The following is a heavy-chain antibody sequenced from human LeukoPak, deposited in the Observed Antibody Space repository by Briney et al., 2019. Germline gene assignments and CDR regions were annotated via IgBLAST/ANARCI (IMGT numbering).Heavy chain of an antibody. CDR1: GGSISSGGYY. CDR3: ARDNSLGFGELSDV. Sequence: SETLSLTCTVSGGSISSGGYYWSWIRQHPGKGLEWVGYIYYSGSTYYNPSLKSRVTISVDTSKNQFSLKLSSVTAADTAVYYCARDNSLGFGELSDVWGQGTTVTVSS. CDR2: IYYSGST. V-gene: IGHV4-31*03. J-gene: IGHJ6*02. D-gene: IGHD3-10*01.